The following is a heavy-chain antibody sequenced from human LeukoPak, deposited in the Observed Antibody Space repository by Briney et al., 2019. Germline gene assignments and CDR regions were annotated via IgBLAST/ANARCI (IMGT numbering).Heavy chain of an antibody. D-gene: IGHD3-22*01. CDR3: AKSAGYTSGSQHNFDY. CDR1: GFTFSNYA. V-gene: IGHV3-23*01. J-gene: IGHJ4*02. Sequence: GSLRLSCAASGFTFSNYAMSWVRQAPGKGLEWVSAISGGGDKTYYADSVKGRFTISRDNSKNTLYVQMNNLKVEDTAVYYCAKSAGYTSGSQHNFDYWGQGTLVTVSS. CDR2: ISGGGDKT.